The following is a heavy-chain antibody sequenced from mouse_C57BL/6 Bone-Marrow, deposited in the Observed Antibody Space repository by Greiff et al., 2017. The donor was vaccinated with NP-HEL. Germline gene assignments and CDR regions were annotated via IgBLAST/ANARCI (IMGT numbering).Heavy chain of an antibody. J-gene: IGHJ3*01. CDR2: ISNGGGST. D-gene: IGHD1-1*01. CDR1: GFTFSDYY. CDR3: ARHYYGSSYGFAY. Sequence: EVKLMESGGGLVQPGGSLKLSCAASGFTFSDYYMYWVRQTPEKRLEWVAYISNGGGSTYYPDTVKGRFTISRDNAKNTLYLQMSRLKSEDTAMYYCARHYYGSSYGFAYWGQGTLVTVSA. V-gene: IGHV5-12*01.